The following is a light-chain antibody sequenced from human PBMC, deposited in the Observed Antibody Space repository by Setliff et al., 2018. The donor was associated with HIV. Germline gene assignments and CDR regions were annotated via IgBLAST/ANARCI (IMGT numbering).Light chain of an antibody. CDR2: EVK. V-gene: IGLV2-14*01. Sequence: QSALPQPASVSGSPGQSIAISCGGTSSDVGAYDYVSWFQRHPGKAPKLMIYEVKKRPSGVSNRCSGSKSGNTASLTISALQAEDEADYYCLSYTTIRTVVFGTGTRSPS. J-gene: IGLJ1*01. CDR1: SSDVGAYDY. CDR3: LSYTTIRTVV.